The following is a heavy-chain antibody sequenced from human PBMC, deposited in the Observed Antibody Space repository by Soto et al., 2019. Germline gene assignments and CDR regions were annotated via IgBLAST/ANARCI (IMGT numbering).Heavy chain of an antibody. J-gene: IGHJ4*02. CDR2: INAGNGNT. Sequence: QVQLVQSGAEEKKPGASVKVSCKASGYTFTSYAMQWVRQAPGQRLEWMGWINAGNGNTKYSQKFPGRVTMTRDKSEITAYMELSSLRYDHTDVSSCALESYGGEFDYWGQGTLVTVSS. CDR1: GYTFTSYA. CDR3: ALESYGGEFDY. V-gene: IGHV1-3*05. D-gene: IGHD4-17*01.